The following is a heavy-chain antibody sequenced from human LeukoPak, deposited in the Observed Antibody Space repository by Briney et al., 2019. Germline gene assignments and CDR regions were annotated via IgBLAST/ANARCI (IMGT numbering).Heavy chain of an antibody. D-gene: IGHD6-19*01. CDR2: INSDGNYT. CDR3: AREYSSGWTSDY. CDR1: GFTFSSYW. Sequence: GGSLRLSCAASGFTFSSYWMNWVRHAPGKGLVWVSRINSDGNYTTYADSVKGRFTISRDNAKNTLSLQMNSLRAEDTAVYYCAREYSSGWTSDYWGQGTLVTVSS. J-gene: IGHJ4*02. V-gene: IGHV3-74*01.